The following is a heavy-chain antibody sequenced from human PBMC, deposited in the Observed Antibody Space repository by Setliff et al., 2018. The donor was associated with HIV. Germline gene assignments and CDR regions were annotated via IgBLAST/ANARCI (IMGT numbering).Heavy chain of an antibody. J-gene: IGHJ4*02. CDR1: GFTFSNNW. D-gene: IGHD3-10*01. CDR2: ISPDGSST. CDR3: ATDPVDGSSY. V-gene: IGHV3-74*03. Sequence: GGSLRLSCAASGFTFSNNWIHWVRQTAEKGLVWVSRISPDGSSTMYADSVKGRFTISRDNAKNSLYLQMNSLRAEDTAVYYCATDPVDGSSYWGQGTLVTVSS.